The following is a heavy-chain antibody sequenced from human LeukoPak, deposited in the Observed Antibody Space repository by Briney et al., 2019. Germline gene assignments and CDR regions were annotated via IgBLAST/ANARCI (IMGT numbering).Heavy chain of an antibody. V-gene: IGHV3-30*03. CDR1: GFTFSSYG. CDR2: ISYDGSNK. CDR3: ARPPFRGYCSGGSCFHFDY. J-gene: IGHJ4*02. D-gene: IGHD2-15*01. Sequence: PGRSLRLSCAASGFTFSSYGMHWVRQAPGKGLEWVAVISYDGSNKYYADSVKGRFTISRDNSKNTLYLQMNSLRAEDTAVYYCARPPFRGYCSGGSCFHFDYWGQGTLVTVSS.